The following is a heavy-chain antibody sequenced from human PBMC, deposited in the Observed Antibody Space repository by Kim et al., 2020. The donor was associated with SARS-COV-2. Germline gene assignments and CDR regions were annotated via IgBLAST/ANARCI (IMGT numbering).Heavy chain of an antibody. D-gene: IGHD3-3*01. CDR1: GFTFSSYG. Sequence: GGSLRLSCAASGFTFSSYGMHWVRQAPGKGLEWVAVISYDGSNKYYADSVKGRFTISRDNSKNTLYLQMNSLRAEDTAVYYCAKGVRVLRFLEWFDPSDAFDIWGQGTMVTVSS. V-gene: IGHV3-30*18. CDR2: ISYDGSNK. CDR3: AKGVRVLRFLEWFDPSDAFDI. J-gene: IGHJ3*02.